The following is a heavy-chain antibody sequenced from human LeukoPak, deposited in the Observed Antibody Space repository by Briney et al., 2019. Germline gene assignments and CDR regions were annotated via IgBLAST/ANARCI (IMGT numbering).Heavy chain of an antibody. V-gene: IGHV3-21*01. CDR3: ATCSGGSCYLGY. CDR1: GLTFSSYS. D-gene: IGHD2-15*01. CDR2: ISSSSSYI. J-gene: IGHJ4*02. Sequence: PGGSLRLSCAASGLTFSSYSMNWVRQAPGKGLEWVSSISSSSSYIYYADSVKGRFTISRDNAKNSLYLQMNSLRAEDTAVYYCATCSGGSCYLGYWGQGTLVTVSS.